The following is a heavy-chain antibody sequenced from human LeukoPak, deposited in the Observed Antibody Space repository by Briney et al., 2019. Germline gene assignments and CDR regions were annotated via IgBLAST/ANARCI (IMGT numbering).Heavy chain of an antibody. Sequence: GASVKVSCKASGYTFINYNIAWVRQAPGQGLEWMGWISAYNGDTNYGQKVQGRVAMTTDTSTRTAYMELRGLRSDDTAVYYCARDVFEGFGGRVMDAFDIWGQGTLVTVSS. CDR1: GYTFINYN. J-gene: IGHJ3*02. V-gene: IGHV1-18*01. CDR3: ARDVFEGFGGRVMDAFDI. D-gene: IGHD3-10*01. CDR2: ISAYNGDT.